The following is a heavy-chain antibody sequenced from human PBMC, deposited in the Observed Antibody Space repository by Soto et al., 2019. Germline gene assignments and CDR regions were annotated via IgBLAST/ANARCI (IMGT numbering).Heavy chain of an antibody. CDR1: GYTFTSYG. D-gene: IGHD2-2*01. Sequence: ASVKVSFKASGYTFTSYGISWLRQAPGQGLEWMGWISAYNGNTNYAQKLQGRVTMTTDTSTSTAYMELRSLRSDDTAVYYCARDWAGIVVVPAALTGDYYYGMDVWGQGTTVTSP. V-gene: IGHV1-18*04. J-gene: IGHJ6*02. CDR3: ARDWAGIVVVPAALTGDYYYGMDV. CDR2: ISAYNGNT.